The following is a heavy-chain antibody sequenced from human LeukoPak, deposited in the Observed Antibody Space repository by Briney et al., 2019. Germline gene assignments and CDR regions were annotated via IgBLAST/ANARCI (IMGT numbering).Heavy chain of an antibody. V-gene: IGHV4-34*01. J-gene: IGHJ4*02. Sequence: SETLSLTCAVYGGSFSGYYWSWIRQPPGKGLEWIGEINHSGSTNYNPSLKSRVTISVGTSKNQFSLKLSSVTAADTAVYYCARGRGVTTFHQGGDYWGQGTLVTVSS. D-gene: IGHD4-17*01. CDR3: ARGRGVTTFHQGGDY. CDR2: INHSGST. CDR1: GGSFSGYY.